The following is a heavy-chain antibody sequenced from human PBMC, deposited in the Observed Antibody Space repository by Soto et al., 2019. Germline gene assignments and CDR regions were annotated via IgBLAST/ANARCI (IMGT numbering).Heavy chain of an antibody. Sequence: QVQLQQWGAGLLKPSETLSLTCAVYGGSFSGYYWSWIRQPPGKGLEWIGEINHSGSTNYNPSPKSPVTLSVDPAKDQFSLELSSVTAAEKAVYFRARWAREPPLVLGFDHWGQGTLVTVSS. J-gene: IGHJ4*02. D-gene: IGHD6-13*01. CDR2: INHSGST. CDR3: ARWAREPPLVLGFDH. CDR1: GGSFSGYY. V-gene: IGHV4-34*01.